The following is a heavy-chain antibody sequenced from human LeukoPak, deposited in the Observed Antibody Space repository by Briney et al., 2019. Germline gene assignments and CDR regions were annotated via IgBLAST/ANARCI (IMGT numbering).Heavy chain of an antibody. CDR3: AREVTGYGGGPLFDY. J-gene: IGHJ4*02. D-gene: IGHD4-23*01. CDR1: GFTFSGYW. V-gene: IGHV3-74*01. Sequence: PGESLRLSCAASGFTFSGYWMPWVRQAPGKGLVWVSHIRSDGSATNYADSVKGRFTISRDNAKNTLYLQMNSLRAEDTAVYYCAREVTGYGGGPLFDYWGQGAFVTVSS. CDR2: IRSDGSAT.